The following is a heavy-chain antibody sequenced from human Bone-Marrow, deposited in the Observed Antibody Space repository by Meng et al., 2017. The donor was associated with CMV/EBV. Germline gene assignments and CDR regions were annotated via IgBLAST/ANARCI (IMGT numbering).Heavy chain of an antibody. Sequence: SGPTLVKPTQTLTLTCTFSGFSLSTSGMCVSWVRQPPGKALEWLALIDWDDDKYYSTSLKTRLTIAKDTSKNQVVLTMTNMDPVDTATYYCARGKTGIAAGGIYDSWGQGTLVTVSS. CDR3: ARGKTGIAAGGIYDS. V-gene: IGHV2-70*20. D-gene: IGHD6-13*01. J-gene: IGHJ4*02. CDR2: IDWDDDK. CDR1: GFSLSTSGMC.